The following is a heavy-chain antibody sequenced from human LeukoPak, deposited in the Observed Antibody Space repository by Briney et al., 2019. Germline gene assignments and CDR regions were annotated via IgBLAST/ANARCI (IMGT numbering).Heavy chain of an antibody. CDR1: GGSISSYY. V-gene: IGHV4-59*01. CDR2: IYYSGGT. J-gene: IGHJ3*02. Sequence: SETLSLTCTVSGGSISSYYWSWIRQPPGKGLEWIGYIYYSGGTNYNPSLKSRVTISVDTSKNQFSLKLSSVTAADTAVYYCAREDGGVGANAFDIWGQGTMVTVSS. CDR3: AREDGGVGANAFDI. D-gene: IGHD1-26*01.